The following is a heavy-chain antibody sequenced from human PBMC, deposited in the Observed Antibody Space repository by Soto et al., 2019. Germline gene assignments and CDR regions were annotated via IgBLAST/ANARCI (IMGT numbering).Heavy chain of an antibody. CDR2: IIPIFGTA. D-gene: IGHD5-12*01. Sequence: SVKVSCKASGGTFSSYAISWLRQAPGQGLEWMGGIIPIFGTANYAQKFQGRVTITADESTSTAYMELSSLRSEDTAVYYCARGLGDGYNWIDYWGQGTLVTVSS. V-gene: IGHV1-69*13. J-gene: IGHJ4*02. CDR3: ARGLGDGYNWIDY. CDR1: GGTFSSYA.